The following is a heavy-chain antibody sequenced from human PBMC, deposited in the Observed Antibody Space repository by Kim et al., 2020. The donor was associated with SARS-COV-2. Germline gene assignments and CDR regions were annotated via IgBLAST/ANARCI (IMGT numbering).Heavy chain of an antibody. CDR3: ARAYSSGWAYFDY. V-gene: IGHV3-21*01. J-gene: IGHJ4*02. D-gene: IGHD6-19*01. Sequence: YADSVIGRFPISSDNAKTSLYLKMNSLRAEDTAVYYCARAYSSGWAYFDYWGQGTLVTVSS.